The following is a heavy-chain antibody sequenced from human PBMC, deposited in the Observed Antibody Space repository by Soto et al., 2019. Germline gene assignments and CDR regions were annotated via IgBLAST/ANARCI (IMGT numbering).Heavy chain of an antibody. CDR1: GVSISSGGYY. V-gene: IGHV4-31*03. Sequence: QVQLQESRAGLVKPSQTLSLTCTVSGVSISSGGYYWSWIRQHPGKGLEWIGYIYYSGSTYYNPSLKSRVTISVDTSKNQFSLKLSSVTAADTAVYYCARGGIVLVVAARDAFDIWGQGTMVTVSS. CDR2: IYYSGST. CDR3: ARGGIVLVVAARDAFDI. D-gene: IGHD2-15*01. J-gene: IGHJ3*02.